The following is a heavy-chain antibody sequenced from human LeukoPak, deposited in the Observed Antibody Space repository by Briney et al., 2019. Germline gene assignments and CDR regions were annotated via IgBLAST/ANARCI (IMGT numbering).Heavy chain of an antibody. CDR3: ARGYCSGGSCYPLDY. V-gene: IGHV1-69*02. J-gene: IGHJ4*02. CDR2: IIPILAIA. Sequence: SMKVSCKASGGTFSSYTISWVRQAPGQGLEWMGRIIPILAIANYAQKFQGRVTITADKSTSTAYMELSSLRSEDTAVYYCARGYCSGGSCYPLDYWGQGTLVTVSS. D-gene: IGHD2-15*01. CDR1: GGTFSSYT.